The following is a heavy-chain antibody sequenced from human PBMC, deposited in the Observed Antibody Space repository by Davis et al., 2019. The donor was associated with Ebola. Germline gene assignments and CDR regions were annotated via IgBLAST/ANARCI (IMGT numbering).Heavy chain of an antibody. CDR3: ARGVVVPAAIHLHWFDP. CDR1: GYTFTGYY. Sequence: ASVKVSCKASGYTFTGYYMHWVRQAPGQRLEWMGWINAGNGNTKYSQKFQGRVTITRDTSASTAYMELSSLRSEDTAVYYCARGVVVPAAIHLHWFDPWGQGTLVTVSS. D-gene: IGHD2-2*02. V-gene: IGHV1/OR15-3*02. CDR2: INAGNGNT. J-gene: IGHJ5*02.